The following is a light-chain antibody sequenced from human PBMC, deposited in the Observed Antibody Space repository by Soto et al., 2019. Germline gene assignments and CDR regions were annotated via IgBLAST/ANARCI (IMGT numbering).Light chain of an antibody. CDR1: QSVTNY. CDR2: GAS. J-gene: IGKJ2*01. V-gene: IGKV3-20*01. CDR3: QQYGSSPRT. Sequence: EIVLTQSPGTLSLSPGERTSLSCRASQSVTNYLAWYQRKPGQAPRLLIYGASPRATGVPDRFSGSGSGTDFTLTIISLEPEDFAVYYCQQYGSSPRTFGQGTKLEL.